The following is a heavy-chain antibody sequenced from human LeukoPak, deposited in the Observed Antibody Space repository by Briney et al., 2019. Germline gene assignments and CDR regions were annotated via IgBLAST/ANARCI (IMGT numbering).Heavy chain of an antibody. CDR2: IYYSGST. J-gene: IGHJ6*03. Sequence: PSETLSLTCTVSGGSISSYYWSWIRQPPGKGLEWIGYIYYSGSTNYNPSLKSRVTISVDTSKNQFSLKLSSVTAADTAVYYCGRWGGGYDYVWGSYPDYYYYYMDVWGKGTTVTISS. CDR3: GRWGGGYDYVWGSYPDYYYYYMDV. D-gene: IGHD3-16*02. V-gene: IGHV4-59*01. CDR1: GGSISSYY.